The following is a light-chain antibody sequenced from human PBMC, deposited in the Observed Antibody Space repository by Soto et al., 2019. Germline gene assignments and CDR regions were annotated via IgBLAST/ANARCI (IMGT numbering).Light chain of an antibody. J-gene: IGKJ2*01. Sequence: EIELTQSPGKLSLSPGERATLSCRASQSVGRSQVAWYQQKTGQAPRLLIYGVSIRATGIPDRFSGSGSGTDFTLTINRLEPEDFAVYFCQQNGNSYTFGQGTKLEI. CDR3: QQNGNSYT. CDR2: GVS. V-gene: IGKV3-20*01. CDR1: QSVGRSQ.